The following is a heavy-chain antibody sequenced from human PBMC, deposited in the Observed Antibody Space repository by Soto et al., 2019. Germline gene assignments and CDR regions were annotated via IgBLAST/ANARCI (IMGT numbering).Heavy chain of an antibody. J-gene: IGHJ4*02. D-gene: IGHD2-8*01. CDR1: GGTFSSYA. Sequence: GASVKVSCKASGGTFSSYAISWVRQAPGQGLEWMGGIIPIFDTANYAQKFQGRVTITADESTSTAYMELSSLRSEDTAVYYCARFFANGRGLIRGYFDYWGQGTLVTVSS. V-gene: IGHV1-69*13. CDR2: IIPIFDTA. CDR3: ARFFANGRGLIRGYFDY.